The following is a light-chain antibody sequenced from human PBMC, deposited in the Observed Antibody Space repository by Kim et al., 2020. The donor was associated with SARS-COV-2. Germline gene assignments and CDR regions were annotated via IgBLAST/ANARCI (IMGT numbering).Light chain of an antibody. CDR2: GKN. V-gene: IGLV3-19*01. CDR3: NSRDNSGYYVV. J-gene: IGLJ2*01. CDR1: GLRVYY. Sequence: SSELTQDPAVSVALGQTVTITCQGDGLRVYYASWYQQKPGQAPLLVMYGKNSRPSGIPDRFSGSSSGNTASLTITGAQAEDEADYYCNSRDNSGYYVVFGGGTKVTVL.